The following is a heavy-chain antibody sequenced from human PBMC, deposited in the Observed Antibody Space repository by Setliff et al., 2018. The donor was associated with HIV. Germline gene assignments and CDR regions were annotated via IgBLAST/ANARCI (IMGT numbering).Heavy chain of an antibody. Sequence: GESLKISCAASGFTFNNYWMNWVRQVPGKGLVWVARISPDGRSTTHADAVKGRFTISRDNAKNTLYLHMNSLRAEDTSVYHCALVGGITVPPDGFDIWGQGTMVT. CDR2: ISPDGRST. D-gene: IGHD3-22*01. CDR3: ALVGGITVPPDGFDI. V-gene: IGHV3-74*01. J-gene: IGHJ3*02. CDR1: GFTFNNYW.